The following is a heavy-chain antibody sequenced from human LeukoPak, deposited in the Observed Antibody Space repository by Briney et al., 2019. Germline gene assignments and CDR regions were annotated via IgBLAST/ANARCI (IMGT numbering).Heavy chain of an antibody. CDR2: ISGYNGNT. CDR1: GYTFTSYD. D-gene: IGHD2-2*01. CDR3: ARGSSYGY. V-gene: IGHV1-18*01. Sequence: ASVKVSCKASGYTFTSYDISWVRQAPGQGLEWMGGISGYNGNTNYAQQFRGRVTMTTDTSTSTAYMELRSLRSDDTAVYYCARGSSYGYWGQGTLVTVSS. J-gene: IGHJ4*02.